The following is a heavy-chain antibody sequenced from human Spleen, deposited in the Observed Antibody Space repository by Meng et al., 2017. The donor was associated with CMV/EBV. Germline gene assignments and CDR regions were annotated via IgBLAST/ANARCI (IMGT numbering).Heavy chain of an antibody. J-gene: IGHJ4*02. CDR3: ARDGVEWGFD. CDR2: MYSGGSR. CDR1: GFTVSTIY. V-gene: IGHV3-53*01. D-gene: IGHD2-8*01. Sequence: GRSLRLSCAASGFTVSTIYMSWVRQAPGKGLEWVSVMYSGGSRYYADSVEGRFTISRDNSKNTVYLQMNSLRVEDTAVYYCARDGVEWGFDWGQGTLVTVSS.